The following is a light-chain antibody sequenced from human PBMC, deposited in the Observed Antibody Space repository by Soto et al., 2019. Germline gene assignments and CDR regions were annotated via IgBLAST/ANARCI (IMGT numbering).Light chain of an antibody. CDR2: YDS. J-gene: IGLJ2*01. CDR3: QVWDSSSDLVV. CDR1: NIGSKS. V-gene: IGLV3-21*04. Sequence: SYELTQPPSVSVAPGKTARITCGGTNIGSKSVHWYQQKPGQAPVVVIYYDSDRPSGIPERFSGSNSGNTATLTISGVEAGDEADYYCQVWDSSSDLVVFGGGTKLTVL.